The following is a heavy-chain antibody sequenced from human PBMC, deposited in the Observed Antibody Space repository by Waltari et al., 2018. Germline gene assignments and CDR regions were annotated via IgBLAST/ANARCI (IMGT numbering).Heavy chain of an antibody. CDR2: IYHSGST. J-gene: IGHJ4*02. Sequence: QVQLQESGPELVKPSETLSLTCAVSGYSISSGYYWGWIRQPPGKGLEWIGSIYHSGSTYYNPSLKSRVTISVDTSKNQFSLKLSSVTAADTAVYYCARRVAANGHFDYWGQGTLVTVSS. CDR3: ARRVAANGHFDY. CDR1: GYSISSGYY. D-gene: IGHD2-15*01. V-gene: IGHV4-38-2*01.